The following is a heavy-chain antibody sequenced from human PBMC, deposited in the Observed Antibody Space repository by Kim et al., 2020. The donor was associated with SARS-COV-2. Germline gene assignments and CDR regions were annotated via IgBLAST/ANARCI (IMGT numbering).Heavy chain of an antibody. V-gene: IGHV4-59*01. CDR1: GGSISNYY. D-gene: IGHD6-19*01. J-gene: IGHJ1*01. Sequence: SETLSLTCTVSGGSISNYYWSWIRQPPGKGLEWMGYIYYSGSTNYNPSLKSRGTISIGTSKNKILLKLSSVIAADTAAHYCSSGQNASRFRGHGTLVSV. CDR2: IYYSGST. CDR3: SSGQNASRF.